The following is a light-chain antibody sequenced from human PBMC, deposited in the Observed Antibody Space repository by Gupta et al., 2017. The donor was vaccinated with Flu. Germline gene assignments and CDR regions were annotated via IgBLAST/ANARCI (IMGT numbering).Light chain of an antibody. Sequence: NVNISIAVVSSNCGSNFVVLHQPGPRPAPKLLIYDNNKRPSETPDRFSGSKSVTSATVTITGLQTGEEADYYWDSWATSRSGWVFGGGTKRTV. CDR2: DNN. V-gene: IGLV1-51*01. CDR1: SSNCGSNF. J-gene: IGLJ3*02. CDR3: DSWATSRSGWV.